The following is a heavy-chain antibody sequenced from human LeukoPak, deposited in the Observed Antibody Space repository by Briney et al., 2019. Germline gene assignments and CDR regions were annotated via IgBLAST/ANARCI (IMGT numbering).Heavy chain of an antibody. CDR3: AKDKITIFGVVIPTYYYYGMDV. CDR2: ISSDSGTI. J-gene: IGHJ6*02. D-gene: IGHD3-3*01. CDR1: GFTFSSYT. Sequence: GGSLRLSCAASGFTFSSYTMNWVRQAPGKGLEWVSYISSDSGTIYYADSVRGRFTISRDNSKNSLYLQMNSLRTEDTALYYCAKDKITIFGVVIPTYYYYGMDVWGQGTTVTVSS. V-gene: IGHV3-48*04.